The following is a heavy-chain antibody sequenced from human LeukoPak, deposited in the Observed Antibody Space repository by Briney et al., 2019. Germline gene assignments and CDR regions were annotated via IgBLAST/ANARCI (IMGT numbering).Heavy chain of an antibody. V-gene: IGHV3-48*03. CDR1: GFTFSSYA. J-gene: IGHJ6*04. CDR3: AELGITMIGGV. CDR2: ISSSGSTI. D-gene: IGHD3-10*02. Sequence: GGSLRLSCAASGFTFSSYAMSWVRQAPGKGLQWVSGISSSGSTIYYADSVKGRFTISRDNAKNSLYLQMNSLRAEDTAVYYCAELGITMIGGVWGKGTTVTISS.